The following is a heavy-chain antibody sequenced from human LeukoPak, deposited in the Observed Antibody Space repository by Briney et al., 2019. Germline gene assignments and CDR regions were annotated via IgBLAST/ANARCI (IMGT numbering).Heavy chain of an antibody. D-gene: IGHD6-19*01. J-gene: IGHJ4*02. CDR3: AKGFSSGWYRFDY. CDR1: GFTFSNYA. V-gene: IGHV3-23*01. Sequence: GGSLRLSCEASGFTFSNYAMTWVRQAPEKGLQWVSAISGSGDSTYYADSVKGRFTISRDNSKNTLFLQMNSLRVEDTAVYYCAKGFSSGWYRFDYWGQGTLVTVSS. CDR2: ISGSGDST.